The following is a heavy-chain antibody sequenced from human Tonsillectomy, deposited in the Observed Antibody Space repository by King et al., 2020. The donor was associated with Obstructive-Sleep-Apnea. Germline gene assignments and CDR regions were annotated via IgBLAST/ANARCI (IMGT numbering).Heavy chain of an antibody. CDR3: ARGGYFGSGIVYFHYYFDY. CDR2: MKPTTGNT. Sequence: VQLVQSGAEVEKPGASVKVSCKGSGYSFTNNDLNLVRQAPGQGLEWMVGMKPTTGNTGYKQKFKGRNTMRRSTSINTAYMELSSLTSEDKAVYYCARGGYFGSGIVYFHYYFDYWGQGSLVTVSS. V-gene: IGHV1-8*01. D-gene: IGHD3-10*01. CDR1: GYSFTNND. J-gene: IGHJ4*02.